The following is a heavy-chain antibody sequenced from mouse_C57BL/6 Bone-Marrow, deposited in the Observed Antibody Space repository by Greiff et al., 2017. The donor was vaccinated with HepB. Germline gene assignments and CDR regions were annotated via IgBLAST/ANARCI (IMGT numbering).Heavy chain of an antibody. CDR1: GYSFTGYY. Sequence: EVQLQQSGPELVKPGASVKISCKASGYSFTGYYMNWVKQSPEKSLEWIGEINPSTGGTTYNQKFKAKATLTVDKSSSTAYMQLKSLTSEDSAVYYCARSDYDGYPAWFAYWGQGTLVTVSA. V-gene: IGHV1-42*01. J-gene: IGHJ3*01. CDR2: INPSTGGT. CDR3: ARSDYDGYPAWFAY. D-gene: IGHD2-3*01.